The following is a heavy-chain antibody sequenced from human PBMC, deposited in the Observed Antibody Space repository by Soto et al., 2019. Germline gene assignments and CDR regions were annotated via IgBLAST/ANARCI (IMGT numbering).Heavy chain of an antibody. J-gene: IGHJ4*02. V-gene: IGHV3-53*01. CDR2: IYSGGST. Sequence: LRLSCAASGFALSSNHMNWVRQAPGKGLEWVSVIYSGGSTYYADSVKGRFTIPRDNSKNTLYLQMNSLRAEDTAVFYCARARGYYDSSGYSGYYFDYWGQGTLVTVSS. CDR1: GFALSSNH. CDR3: ARARGYYDSSGYSGYYFDY. D-gene: IGHD3-22*01.